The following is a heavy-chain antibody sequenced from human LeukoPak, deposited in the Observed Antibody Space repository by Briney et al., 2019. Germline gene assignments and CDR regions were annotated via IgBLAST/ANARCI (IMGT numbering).Heavy chain of an antibody. V-gene: IGHV1-2*02. CDR2: INPNSGAT. D-gene: IGHD6-6*01. CDR1: GYTFTGYY. Sequence: EASVKVSCKASGYTFTGYYLHWVRQAPGQGLEWMGGINPNSGATNYAQKFQGRVTMTSDTSISTAYMELSRLRSDDTAVYYSARVQYSGSAALDYWGQGTLLTVSS. J-gene: IGHJ4*02. CDR3: ARVQYSGSAALDY.